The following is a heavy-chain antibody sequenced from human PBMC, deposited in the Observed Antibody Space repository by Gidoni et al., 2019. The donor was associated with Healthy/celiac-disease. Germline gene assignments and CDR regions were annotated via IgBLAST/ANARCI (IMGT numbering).Heavy chain of an antibody. CDR3: ARETFATMIEGDAFDI. CDR1: DYTFTSDY. Sequence: HVQLVQFGAEVTKTGASVQVACKASDYTFTSDYMHWVRQAPGQGLEWMGIINPSGGSTSYAQKFQGRVTMTRDTSTSTVYMELSSLRSEDTAVYYCARETFATMIEGDAFDIWGQGTMVTVSS. J-gene: IGHJ3*02. V-gene: IGHV1-46*01. D-gene: IGHD3-22*01. CDR2: INPSGGST.